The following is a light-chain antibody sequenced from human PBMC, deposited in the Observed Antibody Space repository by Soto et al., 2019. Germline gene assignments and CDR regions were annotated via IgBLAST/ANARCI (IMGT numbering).Light chain of an antibody. Sequence: QSALTQPASXXXSXXXXXXISCTGTSSDVGGYNYVSWYQQHPGKAPKLMIYDVSNRPSGVSNRFSGSKSGNTASLTISGLQAEDEADYYCSSYTSSSTLKVFGGGTKLTVL. V-gene: IGLV2-14*01. J-gene: IGLJ2*01. CDR2: DVS. CDR1: SSDVGGYNY. CDR3: SSYTSSSTLKV.